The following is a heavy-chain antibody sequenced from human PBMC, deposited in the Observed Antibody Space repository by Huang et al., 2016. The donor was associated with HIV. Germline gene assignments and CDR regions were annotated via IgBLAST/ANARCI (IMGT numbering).Heavy chain of an antibody. J-gene: IGHJ4*02. CDR3: ARPKMTATPSDSSWSYFDF. CDR1: GGSFSDYF. D-gene: IGHD3-10*01. Sequence: QVRLEQWGPNLLKPSDTLSLKCAVYGGSFSDYFWTWIRQSPVKGREWIGEVNHRGSDTHNPSLRSRVSMSVDSSKNQFYLNLTSVTAADTAVYFCARPKMTATPSDSSWSYFDFWGRGTPVTVSS. CDR2: VNHRGSD. V-gene: IGHV4-34*01.